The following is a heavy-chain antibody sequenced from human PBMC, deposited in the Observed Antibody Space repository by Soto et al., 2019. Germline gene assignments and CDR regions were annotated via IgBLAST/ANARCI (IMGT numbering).Heavy chain of an antibody. CDR3: ARDFQVGAFKVDAFDI. Sequence: QVQLVRSGAEVKKPGSSVKFSCKASGGTVSSSAISWVRHAPGQGLGWMGGIIPIFGTANYAKNFQGRVTITADESTSTVYMELSRLRSEDTAAYDCARDFQVGAFKVDAFDILGQGTMVTVSS. CDR1: GGTVSSSA. D-gene: IGHD1-26*01. CDR2: IIPIFGTA. V-gene: IGHV1-69*01. J-gene: IGHJ3*02.